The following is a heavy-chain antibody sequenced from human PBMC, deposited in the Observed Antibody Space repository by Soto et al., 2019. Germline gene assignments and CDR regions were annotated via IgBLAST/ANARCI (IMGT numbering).Heavy chain of an antibody. CDR1: GYTFTSYA. D-gene: IGHD3-3*01. V-gene: IGHV1-3*01. CDR3: ARVFPGYDFWSGYYNYYYYGMDV. CDR2: INAGNGNT. Sequence: ASVKVSCKASGYTFTSYAMHWVRQAPGQRLEWMGWINAGNGNTKYSQKFQGRVTITRDTSASTAYMELSSLRSEDTAVYYCARVFPGYDFWSGYYNYYYYGMDVWGQGTTVTV. J-gene: IGHJ6*02.